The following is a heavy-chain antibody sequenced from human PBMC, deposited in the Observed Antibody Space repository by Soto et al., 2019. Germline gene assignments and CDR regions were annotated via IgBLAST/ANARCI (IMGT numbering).Heavy chain of an antibody. CDR1: GYTFTSYY. CDR3: ARDIAVAGGVRYFDY. V-gene: IGHV1-46*03. Sequence: ASVKVSCKASGYTFTSYYMHWVRQAPGQGFEWMGIITPSGGSTSYAQKFQGRVTMTRDTSTSTVYMELSSLRSEDTAVYYCARDIAVAGGVRYFDYWGQGTLVTVSS. CDR2: ITPSGGST. J-gene: IGHJ4*02. D-gene: IGHD6-19*01.